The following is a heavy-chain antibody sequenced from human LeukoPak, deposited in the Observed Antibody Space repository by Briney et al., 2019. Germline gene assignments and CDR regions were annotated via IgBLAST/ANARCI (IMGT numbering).Heavy chain of an antibody. D-gene: IGHD5-24*01. CDR2: INPNSGGT. Sequence: ASVKVSCKASGYTFTGYYMHWVRRAPGQGLEWMGWINPNSGGTNYAQKFQGRVTMTRDTSISTAYMELSRLRSDDTAVYYCASPGEEMATTDAFDIWGQGTMVTVSS. CDR3: ASPGEEMATTDAFDI. V-gene: IGHV1-2*02. J-gene: IGHJ3*02. CDR1: GYTFTGYY.